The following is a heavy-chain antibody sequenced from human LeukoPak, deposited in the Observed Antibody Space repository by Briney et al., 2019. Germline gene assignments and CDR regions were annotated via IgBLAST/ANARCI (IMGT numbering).Heavy chain of an antibody. D-gene: IGHD3-22*01. Sequence: PGGSLRLSCAASGFTFSSSAMSWVRQVPGKGLEWVSYITNSGNSKSYADSVKGRFTISRDNTKNSLYLQMNGLRAEDTAVYYCARTRSSGYLTFDCWGQGILVTVSS. J-gene: IGHJ4*02. CDR1: GFTFSSSA. CDR2: ITNSGNSK. CDR3: ARTRSSGYLTFDC. V-gene: IGHV3-48*01.